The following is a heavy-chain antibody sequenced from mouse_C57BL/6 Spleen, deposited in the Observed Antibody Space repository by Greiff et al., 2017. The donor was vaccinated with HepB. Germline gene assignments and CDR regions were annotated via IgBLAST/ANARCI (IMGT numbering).Heavy chain of an antibody. D-gene: IGHD2-1*01. J-gene: IGHJ2*01. CDR1: GYSITSGYY. CDR2: ISYDGSN. V-gene: IGHV3-6*01. CDR3: ARGYGNFDY. Sequence: EVKVEESGPGLVKPSQSLSLTCSVTGYSITSGYYWNWIRQFPGNKLEWMGYISYDGSNNYNPSLKNRISITRDTSKNQFFLKLNSVTTEDTATYYCARGYGNFDYWGQGTTLTVSS.